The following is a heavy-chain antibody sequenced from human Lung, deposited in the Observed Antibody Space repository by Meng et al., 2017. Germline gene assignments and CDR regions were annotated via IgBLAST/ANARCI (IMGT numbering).Heavy chain of an antibody. V-gene: IGHV3-48*03. CDR3: AREGEAAHRDAFDI. CDR2: ISTSGHDI. J-gene: IGHJ3*02. D-gene: IGHD2-15*01. CDR1: GFIVSSYE. Sequence: GESLKISCAASGFIVSSYEMNWVRQAPGKGLEWISYISTSGHDILYADSVKGRFTISRDNAHNSLYLQMSSLGVDDTAVYYCAREGEAAHRDAFDIWGQGTLVTVSS.